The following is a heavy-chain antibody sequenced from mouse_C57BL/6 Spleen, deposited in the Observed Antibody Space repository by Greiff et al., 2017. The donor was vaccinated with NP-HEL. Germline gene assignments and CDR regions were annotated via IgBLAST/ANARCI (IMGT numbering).Heavy chain of an antibody. Sequence: VQLQQPGAELVRPGSSVKLSCKASGYTFTSYWMHWVKQRPIQGLEWIGNIDPSDSETHYNQKFKDKATLTVDKSSSTAYMQLSSLTSEDSAVYYCAREGDGTTVVDAMDYWGQGTSVTVSS. D-gene: IGHD1-1*01. CDR3: AREGDGTTVVDAMDY. CDR2: IDPSDSET. CDR1: GYTFTSYW. J-gene: IGHJ4*01. V-gene: IGHV1-52*01.